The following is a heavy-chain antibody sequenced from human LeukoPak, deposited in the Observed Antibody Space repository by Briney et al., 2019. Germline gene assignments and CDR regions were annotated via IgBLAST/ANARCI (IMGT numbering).Heavy chain of an antibody. V-gene: IGHV3-43*01. CDR3: AKAPGEGYCSSTSCYYYMDV. CDR1: GFTFDDYT. J-gene: IGHJ6*03. CDR2: ISWDGGST. D-gene: IGHD2-2*01. Sequence: GGSLRLSCAASGFTFDDYTMHWVRQAPGKGLEWVSLISWDGGSTYYADSVKGRFTISRDNSKNSLYLQMNSLRTEDTALYYCAKAPGEGYCSSTSCYYYMDVWGKGTTVTVSS.